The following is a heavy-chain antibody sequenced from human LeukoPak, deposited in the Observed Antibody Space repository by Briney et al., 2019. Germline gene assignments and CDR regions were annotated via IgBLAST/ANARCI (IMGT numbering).Heavy chain of an antibody. CDR2: IYYSGST. CDR1: GGSISSSGYY. CDR3: ARGFGELLFDY. J-gene: IGHJ4*02. D-gene: IGHD3-10*01. V-gene: IGHV4-39*07. Sequence: SETLSLTCTVSGGSISSSGYYWGWLRQPPGKGLEWIGSIYYSGSTYYNPSLKSRVTISVDTSKNQFSLKLSSVTAADTAVYYCARGFGELLFDYWGQGTLVTVSS.